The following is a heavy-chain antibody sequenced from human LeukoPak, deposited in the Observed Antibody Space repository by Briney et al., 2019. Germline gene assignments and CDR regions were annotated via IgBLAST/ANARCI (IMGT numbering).Heavy chain of an antibody. Sequence: PSETLSLTCTVSGGSISSSSYYWGWIRQPPGKGLEWTGSIYYSGSTYYNPSLKSRVTISVDTSKNQFSLKLSSVTAEDTAVYYCARQLGYSYGYSFFGNFDIWGQGTMVTVSS. D-gene: IGHD5-18*01. J-gene: IGHJ3*02. CDR1: GGSISSSSYY. CDR2: IYYSGST. CDR3: ARQLGYSYGYSFFGNFDI. V-gene: IGHV4-39*07.